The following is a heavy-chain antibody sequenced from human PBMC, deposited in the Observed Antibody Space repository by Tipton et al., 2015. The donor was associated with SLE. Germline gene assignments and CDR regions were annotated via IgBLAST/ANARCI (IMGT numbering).Heavy chain of an antibody. J-gene: IGHJ5*02. V-gene: IGHV4-34*01. D-gene: IGHD5-24*01. CDR3: VRALNNGWRLGDRFDP. Sequence: TLSLTCTVYGGSFSDYYWSWIRQPPGKGLEWIGEINHRGSTNYNPSLKSRVTLSVDTSKNQFSLRLRSLTAADTAVYYCVRALNNGWRLGDRFDPWGQGTLVTVSS. CDR2: INHRGST. CDR1: GGSFSDYY.